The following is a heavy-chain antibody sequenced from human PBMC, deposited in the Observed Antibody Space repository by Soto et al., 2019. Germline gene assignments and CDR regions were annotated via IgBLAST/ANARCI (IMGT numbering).Heavy chain of an antibody. CDR1: GGTFSSYA. J-gene: IGHJ6*02. CDR2: IIPIFGTA. CDR3: ARIAAAGDYYYYGMDF. V-gene: IGHV1-69*01. D-gene: IGHD6-13*01. Sequence: QVQLVQSGAEVKKPGSSVQVSCKASGGTFSSYAISWVRQAPGQGLEWMGGIIPIFGTANYAQKFQGRVTITADESTSTAYMELSSLRSEDTAVYYCARIAAAGDYYYYGMDFWGQGTTVTVSS.